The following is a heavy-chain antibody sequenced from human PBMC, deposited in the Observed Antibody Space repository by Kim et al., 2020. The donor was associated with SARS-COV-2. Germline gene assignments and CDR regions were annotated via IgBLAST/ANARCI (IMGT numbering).Heavy chain of an antibody. CDR2: I. Sequence: IDSAGSVGGRFTTSRDNAKNLLYLQMSSLRPEDTAIYHCVKDIVPGGADVWGQGTTVTVSS. J-gene: IGHJ6*02. CDR3: VKDIVPGGADV. V-gene: IGHV3-9*01. D-gene: IGHD3-10*01.